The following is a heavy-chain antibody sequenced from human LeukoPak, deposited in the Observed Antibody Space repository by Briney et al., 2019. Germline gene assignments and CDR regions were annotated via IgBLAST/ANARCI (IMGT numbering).Heavy chain of an antibody. J-gene: IGHJ3*02. CDR3: AREGSGSYGAFDI. Sequence: SETLSLTCTVSGGSISSGGYYWGWIRQHPGKGLEWIGYIYYSGSTYYNPSLKSRVTISVDTSKNQFSLKLSSVTAADTAVYYCAREGSGSYGAFDIWGQGTMVTVSS. CDR2: IYYSGST. CDR1: GGSISSGGYY. D-gene: IGHD3-10*01. V-gene: IGHV4-31*03.